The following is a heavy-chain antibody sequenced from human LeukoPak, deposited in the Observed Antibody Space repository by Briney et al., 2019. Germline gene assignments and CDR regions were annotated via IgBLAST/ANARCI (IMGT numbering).Heavy chain of an antibody. V-gene: IGHV4-34*01. Sequence: PSETLSLTCAVYGGSFSGYYWSWIRQPPGKGLEWIGEINHSGSTNYNPPLKSRVTISVDTSKNQFSLKLSSVTAADTAVYYCARGQDSRRFDYWGQGTLVTVSS. CDR3: ARGQDSRRFDY. CDR1: GGSFSGYY. D-gene: IGHD6-13*01. J-gene: IGHJ4*02. CDR2: INHSGST.